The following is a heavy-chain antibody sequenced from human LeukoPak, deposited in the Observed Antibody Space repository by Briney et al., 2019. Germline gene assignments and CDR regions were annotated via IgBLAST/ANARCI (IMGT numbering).Heavy chain of an antibody. V-gene: IGHV1-8*01. D-gene: IGHD3-3*01. Sequence: ASVKVSCKASGYTFTSYDINWVRQATGQGLEWMGWMNPNSGNTGYAQKFQGRVTMTRNTSISTAYTELSSLRSEDTAVYYCARGLRFLEVGRFDPWGQGTLVTVSS. CDR1: GYTFTSYD. CDR2: MNPNSGNT. CDR3: ARGLRFLEVGRFDP. J-gene: IGHJ5*02.